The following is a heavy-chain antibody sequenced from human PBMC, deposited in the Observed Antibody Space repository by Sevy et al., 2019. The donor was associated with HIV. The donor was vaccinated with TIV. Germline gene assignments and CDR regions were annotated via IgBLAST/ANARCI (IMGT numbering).Heavy chain of an antibody. Sequence: ASVKVSCKASGYTFTSYGISWVRQAPGQGLEWMGWISAYNGNTNYAQKLQGRVTMTTDTSTGTAYMELRSLRSDDTAVYYCARRTGTTKRGYCYYGMDVWGQGTTVTVSS. CDR2: ISAYNGNT. CDR3: ARRTGTTKRGYCYYGMDV. D-gene: IGHD1-7*01. V-gene: IGHV1-18*01. J-gene: IGHJ6*02. CDR1: GYTFTSYG.